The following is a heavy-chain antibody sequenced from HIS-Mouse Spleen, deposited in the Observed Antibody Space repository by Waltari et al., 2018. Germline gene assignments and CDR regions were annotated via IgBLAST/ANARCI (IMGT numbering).Heavy chain of an antibody. CDR3: AKERTGYFDY. CDR1: GFTFSSYG. D-gene: IGHD1-1*01. V-gene: IGHV3-30*18. Sequence: QVQLVESGGGVVQPGRSLRLSCAASGFTFSSYGMHWVRQAPGKGLEWVAVISYDGSNKYYADSVKGRFTISRDNSKNTLYLQMNSLRAEDTAVYYCAKERTGYFDYWGQGTLVTVSS. J-gene: IGHJ4*02. CDR2: ISYDGSNK.